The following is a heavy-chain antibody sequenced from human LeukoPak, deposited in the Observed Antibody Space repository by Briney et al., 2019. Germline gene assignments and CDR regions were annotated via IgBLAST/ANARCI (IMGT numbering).Heavy chain of an antibody. CDR3: ARDMRARIAARGIIDY. CDR2: ISYDGSNK. Sequence: PGRSLRLSCAVSGFTFSSYGMHWVRQAPGKGLEWVAGISYDGSNKYYADSVKGRFTISRDNSKNTLYLQMNSLRAEDTAVYYCARDMRARIAARGIIDYWGQGTLVTVSS. CDR1: GFTFSSYG. J-gene: IGHJ4*02. D-gene: IGHD6-6*01. V-gene: IGHV3-30*03.